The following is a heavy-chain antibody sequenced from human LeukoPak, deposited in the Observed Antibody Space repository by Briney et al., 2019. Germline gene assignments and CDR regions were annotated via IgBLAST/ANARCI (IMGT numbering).Heavy chain of an antibody. CDR3: ARDYYDSSGYYLPFDY. CDR1: GYTFTSYG. J-gene: IGHJ4*02. V-gene: IGHV1-18*01. Sequence: GASVKVSCKASGYTFTSYGISWVRQAPGQGLEWMGWISAYNGNTNYAQKLQGRVTMTTDTSTSTAYMELRSLRSDDTAVYYCARDYYDSSGYYLPFDYWGQGTLVTVSS. CDR2: ISAYNGNT. D-gene: IGHD3-22*01.